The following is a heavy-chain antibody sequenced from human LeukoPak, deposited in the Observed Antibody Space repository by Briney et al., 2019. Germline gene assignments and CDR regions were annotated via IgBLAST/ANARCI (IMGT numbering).Heavy chain of an antibody. CDR2: IGGSGDST. J-gene: IGHJ4*02. V-gene: IGHV3-23*01. CDR3: AKDPFREDGYKLQFDC. D-gene: IGHD5-24*01. CDR1: GFTLRNYA. Sequence: PGGSLRLSWAASGFTLRNYAMSWVRQAPGKGLEWVSAIGGSGDSTYYADFVKGRFTISRDNPKNTMYLQMSSLRAEDTAVYYSAKDPFREDGYKLQFDCRGQGSLVTVPS.